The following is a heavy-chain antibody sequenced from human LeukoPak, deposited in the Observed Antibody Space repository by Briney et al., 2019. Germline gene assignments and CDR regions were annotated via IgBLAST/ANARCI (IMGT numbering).Heavy chain of an antibody. Sequence: GGSLRLSCAASGLTFSSYSMNWVRQAPGKGLEWVSSISSSSSYIYYADSVKGRFTISRDNAKNSLYLQMNSLRAEDTAVYYCARGDGDQAFDYWGQGTLVTVSS. V-gene: IGHV3-21*01. CDR1: GLTFSSYS. D-gene: IGHD7-27*01. CDR2: ISSSSSYI. J-gene: IGHJ4*02. CDR3: ARGDGDQAFDY.